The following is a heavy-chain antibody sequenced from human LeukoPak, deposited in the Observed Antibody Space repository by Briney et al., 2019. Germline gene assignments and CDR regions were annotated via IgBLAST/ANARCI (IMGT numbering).Heavy chain of an antibody. D-gene: IGHD1/OR15-1a*01. V-gene: IGHV1-8*01. CDR2: MNPNSGNT. CDR3: ARGPQEHPQGY. Sequence: GASVKVSCKASGYTFTTYDINWVRQATGQGLEWMGWMNPNSGNTDYAQKFQGRVTMTRNTSITTAFMELNNLRSEDTAVYYCARGPQEHPQGYWGQGTLVTVSS. CDR1: GYTFTTYD. J-gene: IGHJ4*02.